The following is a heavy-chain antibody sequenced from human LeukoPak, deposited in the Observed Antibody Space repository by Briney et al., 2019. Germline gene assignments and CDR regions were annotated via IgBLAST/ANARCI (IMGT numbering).Heavy chain of an antibody. D-gene: IGHD6-19*01. Sequence: GGSLRLSCAASGFTFSSYEMNWVRQAPGKGLEWISYISSSGSTIYYADSVKGRFTISRDNSKNSLYLQMNSLRAEDTAVYFCAREIGSALYYWGQGTLVTVSS. CDR1: GFTFSSYE. CDR3: AREIGSALYY. V-gene: IGHV3-48*03. J-gene: IGHJ4*02. CDR2: ISSSGSTI.